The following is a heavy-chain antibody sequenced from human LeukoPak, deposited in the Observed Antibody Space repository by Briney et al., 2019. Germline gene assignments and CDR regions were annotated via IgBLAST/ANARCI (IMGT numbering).Heavy chain of an antibody. CDR1: GLTFSKSW. CDR3: ATYTNWVAGDV. Sequence: GGSLRLSCAASGLTFSKSWMSWVRRAPGQGLEWVAAIKGDGSAEDYVDSVQGRFTISRDNSKNSLYLQMDSLRVEDTAIYYCATYTNWVAGDVWGQGTTVSVSS. V-gene: IGHV3-7*03. CDR2: IKGDGSAE. J-gene: IGHJ6*02. D-gene: IGHD1-1*01.